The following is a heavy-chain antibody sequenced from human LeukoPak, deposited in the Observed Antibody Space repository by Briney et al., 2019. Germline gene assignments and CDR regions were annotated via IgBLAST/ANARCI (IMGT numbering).Heavy chain of an antibody. Sequence: ASVKVSCKASGYTFIDYTMHWLRQAPGQRLDWMGWINGGSGNTKYSPEFQGRVTITRDTSASAGYMELSSLRSEDTAVYYCANPRYDSSGYYYVDWGQGTLVTVSS. D-gene: IGHD3-22*01. CDR3: ANPRYDSSGYYYVD. CDR1: GYTFIDYT. J-gene: IGHJ4*02. CDR2: INGGSGNT. V-gene: IGHV1-3*01.